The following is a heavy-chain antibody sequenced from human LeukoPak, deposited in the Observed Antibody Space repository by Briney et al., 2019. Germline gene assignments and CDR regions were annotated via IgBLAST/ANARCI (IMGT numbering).Heavy chain of an antibody. CDR1: GLTFNSYW. Sequence: GGSLRLSCAASGLTFNSYWMSWVRQAPGKGLEWVANIDPDGSEKQYGDSVKGRFTTCRDNAKNSLYLQMNSLRAEDTAIYYCARIYYFGDNNWRYFDNWGQGTLVTVSS. CDR3: ARIYYFGDNNWRYFDN. D-gene: IGHD3-10*01. V-gene: IGHV3-7*01. J-gene: IGHJ4*02. CDR2: IDPDGSEK.